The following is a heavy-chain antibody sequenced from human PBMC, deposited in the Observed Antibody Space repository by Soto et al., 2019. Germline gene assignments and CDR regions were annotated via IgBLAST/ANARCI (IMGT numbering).Heavy chain of an antibody. CDR2: IYKIATT. CDR1: GDSISNLYYF. V-gene: IGHV4-30-4*01. Sequence: SETLSLTCSVSGDSISNLYYFWAWIRQPPGQALEYIGYIYKIATTYYNPSFESRVAISVDTSKSQFSLNVTSVTAADTAVYFCASGRYCLTGRCFQNWFDSSGQRALVTLSS. J-gene: IGHJ5*01. D-gene: IGHD7-27*01. CDR3: ASGRYCLTGRCFQNWFDS.